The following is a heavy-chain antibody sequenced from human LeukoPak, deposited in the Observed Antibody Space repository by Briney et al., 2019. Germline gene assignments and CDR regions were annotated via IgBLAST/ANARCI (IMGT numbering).Heavy chain of an antibody. V-gene: IGHV1-69*05. CDR3: ARDLVPPLSSGYALSPGAFDI. Sequence: ASVKVSCKASGGTFSSYAISWVRQAPGQGLEWMGGIIPIFGTANYAQKFQGRVTITTDESTSTAYMELSRLSSEDTAVYYCARDLVPPLSSGYALSPGAFDIRGQGTMVTVSS. CDR1: GGTFSSYA. D-gene: IGHD5-12*01. CDR2: IIPIFGTA. J-gene: IGHJ3*02.